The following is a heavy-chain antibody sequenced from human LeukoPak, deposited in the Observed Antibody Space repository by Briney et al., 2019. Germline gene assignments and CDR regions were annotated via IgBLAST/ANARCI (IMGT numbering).Heavy chain of an antibody. CDR1: GFTFSSYW. CDR3: ARDCGWLLYPHFDY. J-gene: IGHJ4*02. Sequence: PGGSLRLSCAASGFTFSSYWMSWVRQAPGKGLEWVANIKQDGSEKYYVDSVKGRFTISRDNAKNSLYLQMNSLRAEDTAVYYCARDCGWLLYPHFDYWGQGTLVTVSS. V-gene: IGHV3-7*01. D-gene: IGHD3-3*01. CDR2: IKQDGSEK.